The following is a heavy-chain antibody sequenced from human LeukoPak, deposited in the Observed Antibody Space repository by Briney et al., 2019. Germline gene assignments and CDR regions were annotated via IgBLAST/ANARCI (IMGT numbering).Heavy chain of an antibody. J-gene: IGHJ6*03. CDR3: VKEESRLRYFDSTVYYYFYMDV. Sequence: GRSLRLSCAASEFIFSKYGMHWVRQAPGKGLEWMAYIQNDGSKKYYADSVKGRFTISRDDSKNTLYLHMNSLGSEDTAVYYCVKEESRLRYFDSTVYYYFYMDVWGKGTTVTISS. CDR2: IQNDGSKK. D-gene: IGHD3-9*01. CDR1: EFIFSKYG. V-gene: IGHV3-30*02.